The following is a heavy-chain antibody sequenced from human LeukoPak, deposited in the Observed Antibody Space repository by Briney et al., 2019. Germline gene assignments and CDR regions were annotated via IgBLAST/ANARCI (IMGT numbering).Heavy chain of an antibody. D-gene: IGHD1-26*01. J-gene: IGHJ4*02. Sequence: GGSLRLSCAASGFTFSSYAMHWVRQAPGKGLEWVAVISYDGSNKYYADSVKGRFTISRDNSKDTLYLQMNSLRAEDTAVYYCARSEWELLGSFDYWGQGTLVTVSP. CDR1: GFTFSSYA. CDR3: ARSEWELLGSFDY. CDR2: ISYDGSNK. V-gene: IGHV3-30*04.